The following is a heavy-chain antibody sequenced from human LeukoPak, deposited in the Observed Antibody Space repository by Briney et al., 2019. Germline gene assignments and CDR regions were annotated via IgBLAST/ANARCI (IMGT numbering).Heavy chain of an antibody. CDR3: ARLGILTGYERSPFDY. V-gene: IGHV5-51*01. CDR1: GYSFSNYW. J-gene: IGHJ4*02. CDR2: IYPGDSDI. Sequence: GESLKISCKGSGYSFSNYWIGWVRQMPGKGLEWMGIIYPGDSDIRYSPSFQGQVTISADKSISTAYLQWRSLKASDTAMYYCARLGILTGYERSPFDYWGQGTLVTVSS. D-gene: IGHD3-9*01.